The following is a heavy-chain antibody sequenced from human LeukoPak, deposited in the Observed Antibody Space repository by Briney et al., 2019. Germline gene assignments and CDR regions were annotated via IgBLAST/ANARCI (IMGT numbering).Heavy chain of an antibody. D-gene: IGHD3-10*01. J-gene: IGHJ3*02. CDR3: AKQYYYGSGSYDWAFDI. Sequence: GGSLRLSCAASGFTFSSYAMSWVRQAPGKGLEWVSAISGSGGSTYYADSVKGRFTISRDNSKKTLNLQMNSRRAEDTAVYYCAKQYYYGSGSYDWAFDIWGQGTMVTVSS. CDR1: GFTFSSYA. V-gene: IGHV3-23*01. CDR2: ISGSGGST.